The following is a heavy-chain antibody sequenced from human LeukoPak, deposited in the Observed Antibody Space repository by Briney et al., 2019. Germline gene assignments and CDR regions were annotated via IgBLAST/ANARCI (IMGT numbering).Heavy chain of an antibody. CDR2: ISYDGSNK. Sequence: GGSLRLSCAASGFTFSSYAMHWVHQAPGKGLEWVAVISYDGSNKYYADSVKGRFTISRDNAKNSLYLQMNSLRAEDTAIYYCTRVGYIDEGIDYWGQGTLVTVSS. CDR1: GFTFSSYA. V-gene: IGHV3-30-3*01. J-gene: IGHJ4*02. CDR3: TRVGYIDEGIDY. D-gene: IGHD5-24*01.